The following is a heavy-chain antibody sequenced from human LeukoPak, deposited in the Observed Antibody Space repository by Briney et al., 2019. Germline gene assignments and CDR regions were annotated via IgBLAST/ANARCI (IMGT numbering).Heavy chain of an antibody. D-gene: IGHD3-22*01. CDR1: GYSFTSYW. CDR2: IYPGDSDT. V-gene: IGHV5-51*01. Sequence: GESLKISCKGSGYSFTSYWIGWVRQMPGKGLEWMGIIYPGDSDTRYSPSFQGQVTISADKSISTAYLQWSSLKASDTAMYYCARPYTYYYDSSGYNDAFDIWGQGTTVTVSS. J-gene: IGHJ3*02. CDR3: ARPYTYYYDSSGYNDAFDI.